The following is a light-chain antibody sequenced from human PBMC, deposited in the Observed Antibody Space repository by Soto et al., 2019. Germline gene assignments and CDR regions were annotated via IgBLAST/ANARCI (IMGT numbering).Light chain of an antibody. V-gene: IGLV2-14*01. CDR3: SSYTSSSTPL. Sequence: QSALTQPASVSGSPGRSITISCTGTSSDVGAYNYVSWYQQYPGKAPKLMIYDVSNRPSGVSNRVSGSKSGNTASLTISGLQAEYEADYYCSSYTSSSTPLFGGGAKLTVL. J-gene: IGLJ2*01. CDR1: SSDVGAYNY. CDR2: DVS.